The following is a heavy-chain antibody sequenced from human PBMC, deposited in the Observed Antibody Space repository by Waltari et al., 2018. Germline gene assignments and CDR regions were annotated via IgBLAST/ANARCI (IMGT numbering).Heavy chain of an antibody. D-gene: IGHD2-15*01. CDR3: ARLSIYCSGGSCYFDY. J-gene: IGHJ4*02. Sequence: QVQLQESGPGLVKPSETLSLTCAVSGYSISSGYYWGWIRRPPGKGLEWIGSIYHSGSTYYNPSLKSRVTISVDTSKNQFSLKLSSVTAADTAVYYCARLSIYCSGGSCYFDYWGQGTLVTVSS. CDR1: GYSISSGYY. V-gene: IGHV4-38-2*01. CDR2: IYHSGST.